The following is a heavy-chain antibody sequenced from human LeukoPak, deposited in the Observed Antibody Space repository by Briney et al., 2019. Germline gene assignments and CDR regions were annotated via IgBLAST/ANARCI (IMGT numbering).Heavy chain of an antibody. V-gene: IGHV4-31*01. CDR3: ARGHYDVLAASYKWTPDY. D-gene: IGHD3-9*01. J-gene: IGHJ4*02. CDR1: GGSIGSGGYY. Sequence: SQTLSLTCTVSGGSIGSGGYYWSWIRQHPGKGLEWIGYIYYSGSTYYNPSLRSQVNISPDTSKNQFSLKLNSVTAADTAVYYCARGHYDVLAASYKWTPDYWGQGTLVTVSS. CDR2: IYYSGST.